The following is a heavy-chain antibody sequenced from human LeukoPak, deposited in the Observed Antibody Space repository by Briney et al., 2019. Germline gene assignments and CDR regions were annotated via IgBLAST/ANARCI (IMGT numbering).Heavy chain of an antibody. J-gene: IGHJ3*02. CDR2: INPNSGVT. CDR1: GYTFTGYY. CDR3: ASLSSPDAFDI. D-gene: IGHD2-2*01. V-gene: IGHV1-2*06. Sequence: ASVKVSCKASGYTFTGYYMHWVRQAPGQGLEWMGRINPNSGVTHYAQKFQGRVTMTRDTSISTAYMELSRLRSDDTAVYYCASLSSPDAFDIWGQGTMVTVSS.